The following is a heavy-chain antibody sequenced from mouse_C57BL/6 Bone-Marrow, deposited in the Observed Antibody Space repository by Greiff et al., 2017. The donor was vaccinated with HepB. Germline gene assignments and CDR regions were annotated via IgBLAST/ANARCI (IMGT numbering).Heavy chain of an antibody. J-gene: IGHJ3*01. CDR2: IYPRSGNT. D-gene: IGHD1-1*01. V-gene: IGHV1-81*01. CDR1: GYTFTSYG. CDR3: AKGLYYGRSSFAY. Sequence: QVQLKESGAELARPGASVKLSCKASGYTFTSYGISWVKQSTGQGLEWIGEIYPRSGNTYYNEKFKGKATLTADKSSSTAYMELRSLTSEDSAVYFCAKGLYYGRSSFAYWGQGTLVTVSA.